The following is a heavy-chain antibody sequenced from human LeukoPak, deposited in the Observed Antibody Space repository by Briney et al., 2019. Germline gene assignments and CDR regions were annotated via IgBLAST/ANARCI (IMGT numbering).Heavy chain of an antibody. Sequence: PRGSLRLSCSASGFTLSSYPMHSVRQSPGKGLEYVSAISDNGGSTCYADSVKGRFTISRDNSKNTLYLQMRSLRAEDTALYYGVCTASGYSHGYGYWGQGTLVTVSS. CDR1: GFTLSSYP. V-gene: IGHV3-64D*09. CDR3: VCTASGYSHGYGY. CDR2: ISDNGGST. J-gene: IGHJ4*02. D-gene: IGHD5-18*01.